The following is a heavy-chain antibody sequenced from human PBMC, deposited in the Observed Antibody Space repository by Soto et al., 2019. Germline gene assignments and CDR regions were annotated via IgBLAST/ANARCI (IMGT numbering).Heavy chain of an antibody. CDR3: XXXXXXXXXXXXAFDX. Sequence: QVQLVQSGAEVKKPGSSVKVSCKASGGTFSSYAISXVXXAXGXGLEWMGGIIPIFGTANYAQKFQGRVTITADESTSTAYMELSSLRSEXTXXXXXXXXXXXXXXXXXAFDXWGQGTMVTVSS. CDR1: GGTFSSYA. V-gene: IGHV1-69*01. J-gene: IGHJ3*02. CDR2: IIPIFGTA.